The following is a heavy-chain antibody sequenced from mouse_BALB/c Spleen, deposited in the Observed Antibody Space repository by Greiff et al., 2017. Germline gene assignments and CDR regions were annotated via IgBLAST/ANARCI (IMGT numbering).Heavy chain of an antibody. CDR2: IWRGGST. CDR3: ASYGNYKGSAMDY. V-gene: IGHV2-5-1*01. J-gene: IGHJ4*01. D-gene: IGHD2-1*01. Sequence: VQLQESGPSLVQPSQSLSITCTVSGFSLTSYGVHWVRQSPGKGLEWLGVIWRGGSTDYNAAFMSRLSITKDNSKSQVFFKMNSLQADDTAIYYCASYGNYKGSAMDYWGQGTSVTVSS. CDR1: GFSLTSYG.